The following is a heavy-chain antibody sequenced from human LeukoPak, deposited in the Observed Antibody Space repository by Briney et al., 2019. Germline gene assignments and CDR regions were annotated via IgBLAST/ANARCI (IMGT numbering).Heavy chain of an antibody. Sequence: GGSLRLSCAASGFTFSAFSMNWVRQAPGKGLEWVSSIGSSSNYMSYSDSVKGRFTISRDNAKNSLYLQMNGLRAEDTAVYYRARENSGTYPGFLDCWGQGTLVTVSS. CDR3: ARENSGTYPGFLDC. D-gene: IGHD1-26*01. J-gene: IGHJ4*02. CDR1: GFTFSAFS. CDR2: IGSSSNYM. V-gene: IGHV3-21*01.